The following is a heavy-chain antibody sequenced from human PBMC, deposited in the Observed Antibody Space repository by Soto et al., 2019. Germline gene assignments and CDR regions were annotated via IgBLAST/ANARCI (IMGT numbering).Heavy chain of an antibody. CDR1: RFDFTSYG. J-gene: IGHJ4*02. Sequence: GGSLRLSCAASRFDFTSYGMHWLRQAPGKGLEWVAVISYDGSNKYYADSVKGRFTISRDNSKNTLYLQMNSLRAEDTAVYYCAGALDYDYVWGSYRRIAPDFDYWGQGTLVTVSS. D-gene: IGHD3-16*02. CDR3: AGALDYDYVWGSYRRIAPDFDY. V-gene: IGHV3-30*03. CDR2: ISYDGSNK.